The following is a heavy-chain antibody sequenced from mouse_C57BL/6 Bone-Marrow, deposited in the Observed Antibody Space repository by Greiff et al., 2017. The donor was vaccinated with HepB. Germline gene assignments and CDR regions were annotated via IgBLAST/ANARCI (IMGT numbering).Heavy chain of an antibody. CDR2: IYPGDGDT. Sequence: QLQQSGPDLVKPGAYVKISCKASGYAFSSSWMNWVKQRPGKGLEWIGRIYPGDGDTNYNGKFKGKATLTADKSSSTAYMQLSSLTSEDSAVYFCAGRQLRLRYAMDYWGQGTSVTVSS. J-gene: IGHJ4*01. CDR3: AGRQLRLRYAMDY. V-gene: IGHV1-82*01. D-gene: IGHD3-2*02. CDR1: GYAFSSSW.